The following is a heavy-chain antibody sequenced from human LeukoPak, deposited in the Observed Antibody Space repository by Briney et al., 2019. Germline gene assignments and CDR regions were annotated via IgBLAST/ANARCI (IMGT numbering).Heavy chain of an antibody. D-gene: IGHD1-20*01. CDR1: GFTFSDYY. J-gene: IGHJ3*02. V-gene: IGHV3-11*01. Sequence: GGSLRLSCAASGFTFSDYYMSWIRQAPGKGLEWVSYISSSGSTIYYADSVKGRFTISRDNAKNSLYLQMNRLRAEDTAVYYCARYNWNGDDAFDIWGQGTMVTVSS. CDR2: ISSSGSTI. CDR3: ARYNWNGDDAFDI.